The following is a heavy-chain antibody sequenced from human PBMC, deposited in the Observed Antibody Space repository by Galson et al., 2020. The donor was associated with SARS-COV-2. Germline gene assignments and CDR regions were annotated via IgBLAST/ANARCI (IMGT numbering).Heavy chain of an antibody. D-gene: IGHD2-15*01. CDR2: IGLDEKT. V-gene: IGHV3-23*01. Sequence: GESLKISCLVSEFTFNTYSIGWVRQRPEKGLEWVSLIGLDEKTFYSDSVRGRFTISRDKSRNTVFLQMKRLRDDDTALYYCATKGFCRGQICHRQFDYWSQGTQVTVSS. CDR1: EFTFNTYS. J-gene: IGHJ4*02. CDR3: ATKGFCRGQICHRQFDY.